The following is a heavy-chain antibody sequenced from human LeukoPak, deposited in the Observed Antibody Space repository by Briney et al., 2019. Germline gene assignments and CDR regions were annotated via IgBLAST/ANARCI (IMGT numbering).Heavy chain of an antibody. CDR3: ARSTSAWATFDY. J-gene: IGHJ4*02. CDR2: IYYSGST. V-gene: IGHV4-61*05. Sequence: SETLSLTCNVSGDYITTTNYYWAWIRQPPGKGLEWIGYIYYSGSTNYNPSLKSRVTISVDTSKSQFSLKLSSVTAADTAVYYCARSTSAWATFDYWGQGALVTVSS. D-gene: IGHD1-26*01. CDR1: GDYITTTNYY.